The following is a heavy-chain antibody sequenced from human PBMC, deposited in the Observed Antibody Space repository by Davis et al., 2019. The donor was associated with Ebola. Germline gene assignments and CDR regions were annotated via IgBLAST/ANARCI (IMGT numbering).Heavy chain of an antibody. CDR2: IYYSGST. CDR3: ARLGFSYGLFDY. D-gene: IGHD5-18*01. J-gene: IGHJ4*02. CDR1: GGSISSYY. Sequence: PSETLSLTCTVSGGSISSYYWSWIRQPPGKGLEWIGYIYYSGSTNYNPSLKSRVTISVDTSKNQFSLKLSSVTAADTAVYYCARLGFSYGLFDYWGQGTLVTVSS. V-gene: IGHV4-59*08.